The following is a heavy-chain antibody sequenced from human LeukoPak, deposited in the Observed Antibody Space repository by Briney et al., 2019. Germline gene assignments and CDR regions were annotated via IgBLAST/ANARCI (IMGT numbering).Heavy chain of an antibody. CDR1: GFNFRGYA. CDR2: IRSIGNEK. J-gene: IGHJ3*02. D-gene: IGHD3-22*01. Sequence: PGGSLRLSCVASGFNFRGYAMHWVRQAPGKGLEWMALIRSIGNEKYYVDAVQGRFTISRDNSRNTLFLQMNSLRPEDTAVYYCARDMIVVLEREAFDIWGQGTMVTVSS. CDR3: ARDMIVVLEREAFDI. V-gene: IGHV3-30*02.